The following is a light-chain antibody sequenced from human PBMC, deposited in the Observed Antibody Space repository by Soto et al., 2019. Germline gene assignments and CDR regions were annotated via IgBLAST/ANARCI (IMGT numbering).Light chain of an antibody. CDR2: GAS. CDR3: QQYASTEVT. V-gene: IGKV3-20*01. J-gene: IGKJ3*01. Sequence: EIMLTQSPGTLSLSPGERATLSCRASQSVSSSYLAWYQQKPGQAPRLLIYGASSRATGVPDRFSGSGSGTDFTLTISRLEPEDFAVYYCQQYASTEVTFGPGTKVD. CDR1: QSVSSSY.